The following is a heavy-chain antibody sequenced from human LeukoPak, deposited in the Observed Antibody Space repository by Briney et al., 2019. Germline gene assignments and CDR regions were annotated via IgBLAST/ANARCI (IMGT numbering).Heavy chain of an antibody. J-gene: IGHJ4*02. Sequence: PGGSLRLSCAASGFTFSSYSMNWVRQAPGKGLEWVSSISSSSSYIYYADSVKGRFTISRDNAKNSLYLQMNSLRAEDTAVYYCARDRLIDYGSGSYFDYWGQGTLVTVSS. CDR3: ARDRLIDYGSGSYFDY. CDR2: ISSSSSYI. V-gene: IGHV3-21*01. D-gene: IGHD3-10*01. CDR1: GFTFSSYS.